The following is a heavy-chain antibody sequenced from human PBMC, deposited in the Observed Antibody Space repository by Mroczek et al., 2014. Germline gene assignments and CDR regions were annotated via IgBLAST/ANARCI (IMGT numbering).Heavy chain of an antibody. D-gene: IGHD2-21*02. J-gene: IGHJ6*02. CDR3: TRVVVTAITPHMNPHPHYYYGMDV. V-gene: IGHV3-49*04. CDR1: GFTFGDYA. CDR2: IRSKAYGGTT. Sequence: ESGGGLVQPGRSLRLSCTASGFTFGDYAMSWVRQAPGKGLEWVGFIRSKAYGGTTEYAASVKGRFTISRDDSKSIAYLQMNSLKTEDTAVYYCTRVVVTAITPHMNPHPHYYYGMDVWGQGTTVTVSS.